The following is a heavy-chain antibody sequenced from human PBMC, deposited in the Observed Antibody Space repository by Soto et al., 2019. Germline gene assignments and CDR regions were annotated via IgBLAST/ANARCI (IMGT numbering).Heavy chain of an antibody. CDR1: GFNFDDSA. D-gene: IGHD3-22*01. J-gene: IGHJ4*02. Sequence: GGSLRLSCVASGFNFDDSAMNWVRQVPGKGLEWVSGITWNSGHILYADSVKGRFTISRDNAKKSLYLELNSLRPEDTALYYCAKGGSSMIVVVRDYWGQGTPVTVSS. CDR2: ITWNSGHI. CDR3: AKGGSSMIVVVRDY. V-gene: IGHV3-9*01.